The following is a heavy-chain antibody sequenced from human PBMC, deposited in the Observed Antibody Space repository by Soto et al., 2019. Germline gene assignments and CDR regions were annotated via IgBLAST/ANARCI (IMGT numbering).Heavy chain of an antibody. CDR3: ARQPSAGYSSGWYDP. CDR1: GYSFTSYW. CDR2: IYPGDSDT. J-gene: IGHJ5*02. D-gene: IGHD6-19*01. Sequence: GESLKISCKGSGYSFTSYWIGWVRQMPGKGLEWMGIIYPGDSDTRYSPSFQGQVTISADKSISTAYLQWSSLKASDTAMYYCARQPSAGYSSGWYDPWGQGTLVTVSS. V-gene: IGHV5-51*01.